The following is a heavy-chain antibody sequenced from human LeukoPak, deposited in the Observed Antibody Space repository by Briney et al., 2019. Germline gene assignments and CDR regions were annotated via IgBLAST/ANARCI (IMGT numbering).Heavy chain of an antibody. J-gene: IGHJ4*02. CDR1: GGSISSSNW. D-gene: IGHD1-26*01. CDR3: ARYLMVGSGFDY. Sequence: SGTLSLTCAVSGGSISSSNWWSWVRQPPGKRLEWIGEIYHSGSTNYNPSLKSRVTISVDRSKNQFSLKLSSVTAADTAVYYCARYLMVGSGFDYWGQGTLVTVSS. V-gene: IGHV4-4*02. CDR2: IYHSGST.